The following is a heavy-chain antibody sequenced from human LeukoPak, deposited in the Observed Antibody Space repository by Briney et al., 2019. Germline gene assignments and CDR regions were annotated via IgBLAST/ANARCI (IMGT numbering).Heavy chain of an antibody. J-gene: IGHJ4*02. CDR1: GFTFVTSW. D-gene: IGHD2-8*01. CDR3: ARDPLNGALDY. V-gene: IGHV3-7*01. Sequence: PGGSLRLSCAGSGFTFVTSWIAWVRQAPGRGLEWVANINPDGSHKDHVDSVKGRFTISRDNAQKSVYLQMNSLRAEDTAVYYCARDPLNGALDYWGQGVLVTVSS. CDR2: INPDGSHK.